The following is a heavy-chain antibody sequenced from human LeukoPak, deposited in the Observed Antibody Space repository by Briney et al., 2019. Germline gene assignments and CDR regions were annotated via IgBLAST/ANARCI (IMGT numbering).Heavy chain of an antibody. D-gene: IGHD2/OR15-2a*01. J-gene: IGHJ4*02. CDR3: AKSLYKSGYGILDY. CDR2: LSGSGGST. CDR1: GFSLSNYG. V-gene: IGHV3-23*01. Sequence: GGSLRLSCAASGFSLSNYGMSWVRQAPGKGLEWVSALSGSGGSTYYADSVKGRFTISRDNSKNTLYLQMSSLRAEDTAVYFCAKSLYKSGYGILDYWGQGTLVTVSS.